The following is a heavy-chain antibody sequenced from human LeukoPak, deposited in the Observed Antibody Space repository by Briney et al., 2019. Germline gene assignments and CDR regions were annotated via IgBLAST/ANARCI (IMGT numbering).Heavy chain of an antibody. CDR1: GYSFTSYW. CDR2: IYPGYSDT. V-gene: IGHV5-51*01. Sequence: GESLKIPCRGSGYSFTSYWIGWGRQMPGKGLGGMGIIYPGYSDTRYSPSFQGQVTIPADKSFSTAYLQWSSLKASDTDMYYCARGGRDPAEGIIAALWWFDPWGQGTLVTVS. J-gene: IGHJ5*02. CDR3: ARGGRDPAEGIIAALWWFDP. D-gene: IGHD6-6*01.